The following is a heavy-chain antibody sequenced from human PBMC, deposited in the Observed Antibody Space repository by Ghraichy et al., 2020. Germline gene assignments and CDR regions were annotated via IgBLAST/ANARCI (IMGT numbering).Heavy chain of an antibody. CDR2: IIGRGDTT. CDR3: ARADYDSGWCHDS. D-gene: IGHD3-22*01. Sequence: GGSLRLSCAASGFTFSTYAMNWVRQAPGKGLEWVSTIIGRGDTTHYADSVRGRFTISRDNSKNTLYLQMNSLRPEDTAVYYCARADYDSGWCHDSWGQGTLVTVSS. CDR1: GFTFSTYA. V-gene: IGHV3-23*01. J-gene: IGHJ4*02.